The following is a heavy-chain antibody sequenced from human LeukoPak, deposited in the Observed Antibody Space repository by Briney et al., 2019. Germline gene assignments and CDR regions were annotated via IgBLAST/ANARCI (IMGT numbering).Heavy chain of an antibody. J-gene: IGHJ1*01. CDR2: ISGRGGST. Sequence: GGSLRLSCAASGFTFSSYAMSWVRQAPGKGLEWVSAISGRGGSTYYADSVKGRFTISRDNSKNTLYLQMNSLRAEDTAVYYCAKDQLDYYDSSGYQYFQHWGQGTLVTVSS. CDR3: AKDQLDYYDSSGYQYFQH. D-gene: IGHD3-22*01. V-gene: IGHV3-23*01. CDR1: GFTFSSYA.